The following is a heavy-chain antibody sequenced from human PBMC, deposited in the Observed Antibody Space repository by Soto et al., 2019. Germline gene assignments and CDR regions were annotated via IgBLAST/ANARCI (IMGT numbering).Heavy chain of an antibody. V-gene: IGHV1-18*01. D-gene: IGHD3-22*01. J-gene: IGHJ6*02. Sequence: ASVKVSCKASGYAFTSYGISWVRQAPGQGLEWMGWISAYNGNTNYAQKLQGRVTMTTDTSTSTAYMELRSLRSDDTAVYYCARSTQKYYYDSSWLKSTSHGIDVWAQGTALPVSS. CDR2: ISAYNGNT. CDR3: ARSTQKYYYDSSWLKSTSHGIDV. CDR1: GYAFTSYG.